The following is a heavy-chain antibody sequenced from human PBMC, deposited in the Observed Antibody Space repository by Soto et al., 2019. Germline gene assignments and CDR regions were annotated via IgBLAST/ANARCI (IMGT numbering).Heavy chain of an antibody. CDR1: GGSISSYY. V-gene: IGHV4-59*01. D-gene: IGHD5-18*01. CDR2: IYYSGTT. Sequence: SETLSLTCTASGGSISSYYWSWIRHPPGKGLEWIGYIYYSGTTNYNPSLKSHVTISVDTSKNQFSLKVKSVSAADTAVYFCARNSRGYIYGYYFDSWGQGALVTVSS. CDR3: ARNSRGYIYGYYFDS. J-gene: IGHJ4*02.